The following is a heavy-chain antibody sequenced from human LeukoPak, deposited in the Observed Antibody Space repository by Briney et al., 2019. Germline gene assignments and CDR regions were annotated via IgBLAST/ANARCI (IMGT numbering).Heavy chain of an antibody. V-gene: IGHV4-39*07. CDR2: IYYSGST. CDR1: GGSMSSNNYH. CDR3: ARSVGLTVKRFYFDY. J-gene: IGHJ4*02. Sequence: SETLSLTCTVSGGSMSSNNYHWGWIRQPPGKGLLWIGNIYYSGSTYYNPSLKSRVTISVDTSKNQFSLKLSSVTAADTAMYYCARSVGLTVKRFYFDYWGQGTLVTVSS. D-gene: IGHD4-11*01.